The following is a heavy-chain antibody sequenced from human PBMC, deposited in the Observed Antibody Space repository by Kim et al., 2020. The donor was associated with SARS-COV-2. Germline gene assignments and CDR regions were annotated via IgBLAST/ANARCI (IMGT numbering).Heavy chain of an antibody. D-gene: IGHD3-22*01. Sequence: GGSLRLSCAASGFTFSSYGMHWVRQAPGKGLEWVAVIWYDGSNKYYADSVKGRFTISRDNSKNTLYLQMNSLRAEDTAVYYCARDDLYDSRFLGYWGQGTLVTVSS. CDR2: IWYDGSNK. V-gene: IGHV3-33*01. CDR1: GFTFSSYG. CDR3: ARDDLYDSRFLGY. J-gene: IGHJ4*02.